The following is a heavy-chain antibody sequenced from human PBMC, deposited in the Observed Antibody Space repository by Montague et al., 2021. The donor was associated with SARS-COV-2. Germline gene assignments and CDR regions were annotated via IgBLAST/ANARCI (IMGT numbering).Heavy chain of an antibody. J-gene: IGHJ4*02. V-gene: IGHV4-39*07. CDR3: ARVRQWLVPFDY. D-gene: IGHD6-19*01. CDR2: IYYSGST. CDR1: GGSISSSSYY. Sequence: SETLSLTCTVSGGSISSSSYYWGWIRQPPGKGLEWIGSIYYSGSTYYNPSLKSRVTISVDASKNQFSLKLNSVTAADTAVYYCARVRQWLVPFDYWGQGTLVTVSS.